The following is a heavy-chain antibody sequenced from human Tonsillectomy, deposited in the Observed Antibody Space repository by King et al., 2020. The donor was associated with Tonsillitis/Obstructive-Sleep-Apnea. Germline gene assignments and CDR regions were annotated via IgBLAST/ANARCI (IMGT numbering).Heavy chain of an antibody. CDR1: GGSISSGGYY. CDR2: IYYSGST. J-gene: IGHJ4*02. CDR3: ARDMKEAGAEFGNVYFDY. Sequence: QLQESGPGLVKPSQTLSLTCTVSGGSISSGGYYWSWIRQHPGKGLGWIGFIYYSGSTYYNPSLKSRVTISVDTSKNQFSLKMSSVTAADTAVYYCARDMKEAGAEFGNVYFDYWGQGTLVTVSS. V-gene: IGHV4-31*03. D-gene: IGHD3-10*01.